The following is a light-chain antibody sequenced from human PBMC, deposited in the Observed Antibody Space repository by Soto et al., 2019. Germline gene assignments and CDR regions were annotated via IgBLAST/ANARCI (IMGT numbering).Light chain of an antibody. CDR3: CSYAGIYTGV. J-gene: IGLJ3*02. CDR1: SSDVAGYNY. CDR2: DVS. V-gene: IGLV2-11*01. Sequence: QSALTQPRSVSGSPGQSVTISCTGTSSDVAGYNYVSWYQQHPGKAPKVMIYDVSKRPSGVPDRFSGSKSGNTASLTISGLQAEDEADYYCCSYAGIYTGVFGGGTKLTVL.